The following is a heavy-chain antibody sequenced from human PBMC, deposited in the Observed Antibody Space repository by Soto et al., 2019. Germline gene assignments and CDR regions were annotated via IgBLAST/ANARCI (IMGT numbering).Heavy chain of an antibody. CDR3: ARDGAVAGNTNFDY. D-gene: IGHD6-19*01. CDR1: GYTFTNYA. J-gene: IGHJ4*02. V-gene: IGHV1-3*01. CDR2: INAGNGKT. Sequence: GVSVKVSCKASGYTFTNYAIHWVRQGPGQRLEWMGWINAGNGKTKYSQKFQGRVTITRDTSASTAYMELSSLRPEDTAVYYCARDGAVAGNTNFDYWGQGTLVTVSS.